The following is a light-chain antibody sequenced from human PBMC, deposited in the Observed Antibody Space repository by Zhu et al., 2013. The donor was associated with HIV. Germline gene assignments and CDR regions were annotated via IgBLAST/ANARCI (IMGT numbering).Light chain of an antibody. CDR1: QSVGRS. CDR3: QQYGSSIS. V-gene: IGKV3-11*01. CDR2: DAS. J-gene: IGKJ4*01. Sequence: EILMTQSPATLSLSPGERATLSCRASQSVGRSLAWYQQKPGPAPRLLIYDASDRATGIPARFSGSGSGTDFTLTISSLEPEDFAVYYCQQYGSSISFGGGTKVEI.